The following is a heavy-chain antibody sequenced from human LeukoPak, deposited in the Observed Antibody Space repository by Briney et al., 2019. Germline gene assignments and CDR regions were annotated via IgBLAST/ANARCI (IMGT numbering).Heavy chain of an antibody. CDR2: INHSGST. CDR3: AREGGYDYVWGSYRDKNWFDP. CDR1: GGSFSGYY. V-gene: IGHV4-34*01. D-gene: IGHD3-16*02. Sequence: SETLSLTCAVYGGSFSGYYWSWIRQPPGKGLEWIGEINHSGSTNYNPSLKSRVTISVDTSKTQFSLKLSSVTAADTGVYYCAREGGYDYVWGSYRDKNWFDPWGQGTLVTVSS. J-gene: IGHJ5*02.